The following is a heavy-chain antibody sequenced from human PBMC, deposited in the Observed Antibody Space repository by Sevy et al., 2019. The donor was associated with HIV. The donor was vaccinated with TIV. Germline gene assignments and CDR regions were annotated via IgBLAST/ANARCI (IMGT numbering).Heavy chain of an antibody. V-gene: IGHV1-2*02. D-gene: IGHD3-3*01. Sequence: ASVKVSCKASGYIFSGYYFYWVRQAPGQGLELMGWINPESGDTNYARKFQGRVTMTRDTSVTTAYMTLSRLKSNDPALYYCARGPLVSYYDFWKRAPDYWGQGTLVTVSS. J-gene: IGHJ4*02. CDR2: INPESGDT. CDR1: GYIFSGYY. CDR3: ARGPLVSYYDFWKRAPDY.